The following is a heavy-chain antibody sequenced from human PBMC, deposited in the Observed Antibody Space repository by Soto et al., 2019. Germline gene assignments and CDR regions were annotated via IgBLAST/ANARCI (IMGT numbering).Heavy chain of an antibody. CDR2: IYYSGST. J-gene: IGHJ4*02. CDR1: GGSISSGGYY. D-gene: IGHD6-13*01. V-gene: IGHV4-31*03. Sequence: SETLSLTCTVSGGSISSGGYYWSWIRQHPGKGLEWIGYIYYSGSTYYNPSLKSRVTISVDTSKNQFSLKLSSVTAADTAVYYCARDARIAAAGIDYWGQGTLVTVSS. CDR3: ARDARIAAAGIDY.